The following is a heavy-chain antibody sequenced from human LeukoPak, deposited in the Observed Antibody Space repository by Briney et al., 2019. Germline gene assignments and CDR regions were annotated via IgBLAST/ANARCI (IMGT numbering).Heavy chain of an antibody. D-gene: IGHD4-11*01. Sequence: GGSLRLSCAASGFTFSSYSMNWVRQAPGKGLEWVSSISSSSSYIYYADSVKGRFTISRDNAKNSLYLQMNSLRAEDTAIYYCARDTLEYSNSPDAFDIWGQGTMVTVSS. J-gene: IGHJ3*02. V-gene: IGHV3-21*01. CDR3: ARDTLEYSNSPDAFDI. CDR1: GFTFSSYS. CDR2: ISSSSSYI.